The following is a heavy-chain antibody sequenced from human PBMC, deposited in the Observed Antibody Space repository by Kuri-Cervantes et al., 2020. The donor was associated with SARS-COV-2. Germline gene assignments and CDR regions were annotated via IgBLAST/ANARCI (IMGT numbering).Heavy chain of an antibody. CDR3: ARDDIVVVVAATRTRYYYYGMDV. V-gene: IGHV3-48*03. CDR1: GFTFSSYE. D-gene: IGHD2-15*01. CDR2: ISSSGSTI. Sequence: GGSLRLSCAASGFTFSSYEMNLVRQAPGKGLEWVSYISSSGSTIYYADSVKGRFTISRDNAKNSLYLQMNSLRAEDTAVYYCARDDIVVVVAATRTRYYYYGMDVWGQGTTVTVSS. J-gene: IGHJ6*02.